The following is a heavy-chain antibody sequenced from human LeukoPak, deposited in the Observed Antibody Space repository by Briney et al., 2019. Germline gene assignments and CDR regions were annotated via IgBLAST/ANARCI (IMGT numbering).Heavy chain of an antibody. V-gene: IGHV4-34*01. CDR3: ARIGYDYVWGSYRPYNWFDP. CDR2: INHSGST. CDR1: GGSFSGYY. D-gene: IGHD3-16*02. J-gene: IGHJ5*02. Sequence: SETLSLTCAVYGGSFSGYYWSWIRQPPGKGLEWIGEINHSGSTNYNPSLKSRVTISVDTSKNQFSLKLSSVTAADTAVYYRARIGYDYVWGSYRPYNWFDPWGQGTLVTVSS.